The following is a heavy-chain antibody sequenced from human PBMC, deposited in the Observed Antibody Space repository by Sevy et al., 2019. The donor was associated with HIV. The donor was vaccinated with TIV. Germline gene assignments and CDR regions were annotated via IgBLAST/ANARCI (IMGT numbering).Heavy chain of an antibody. CDR2: FDPEDGET. D-gene: IGHD2-21*01. V-gene: IGHV1-24*01. Sequence: ASVKVSCKVSRYSLSEISMHWVRQAPGKGLEWMGGFDPEDGETIYAQKFQGRVTMTEDTSTDTAYMELRRLTSEDTAVYYCATLEFCCDDPFYGTDVWGQGTTVTVSS. CDR3: ATLEFCCDDPFYGTDV. J-gene: IGHJ6*02. CDR1: RYSLSEIS.